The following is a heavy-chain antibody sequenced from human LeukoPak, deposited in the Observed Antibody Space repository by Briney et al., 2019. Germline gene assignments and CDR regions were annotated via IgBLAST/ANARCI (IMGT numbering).Heavy chain of an antibody. CDR1: GFTFTSSD. CDR3: ARDGHYDILTGYFQD. D-gene: IGHD3-9*01. CDR2: IYSGGDT. J-gene: IGHJ4*02. Sequence: GGSLRLSCAASGFTFTSSDMTWVRQSPGEGLEWVSLIYSGGDTYYADSAKGRFTISRDNSKNTLYLQMNSLRDEDTAVYYCARDGHYDILTGYFQDWGQGTLVTVSS. V-gene: IGHV3-66*01.